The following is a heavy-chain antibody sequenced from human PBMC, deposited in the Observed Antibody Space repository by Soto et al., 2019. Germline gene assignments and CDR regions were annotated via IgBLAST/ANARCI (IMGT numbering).Heavy chain of an antibody. CDR1: GFTFGDYA. Sequence: GGSLRLSCTASGFTFGDYAMSWFRQAPGKGLEWVGFIRSKAYGGTTEYAASVKGRFTISRDDSKSIAYLQMNSLKTEDTAVYYCTRFHAIVVVVAADDAFDIWGQGTMVTVSS. J-gene: IGHJ3*02. CDR3: TRFHAIVVVVAADDAFDI. V-gene: IGHV3-49*03. CDR2: IRSKAYGGTT. D-gene: IGHD2-15*01.